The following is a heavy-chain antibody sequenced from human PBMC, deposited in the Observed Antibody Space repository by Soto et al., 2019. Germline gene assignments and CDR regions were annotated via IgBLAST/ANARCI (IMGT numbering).Heavy chain of an antibody. CDR3: AREGPRPYYYYGMDV. V-gene: IGHV1-18*01. CDR1: GYTFTMSG. Sequence: QVQLVQSGAEVKKPGASVKVSCKSSGYTFTMSGISWVRQAPGQGLEWMGWISGYNGNTNYEQKLQDRVTMTTHTSTNTAYMELRSLRSDDTAVYYCAREGPRPYYYYGMDVWGQGTTVTVSS. CDR2: ISGYNGNT. J-gene: IGHJ6*02.